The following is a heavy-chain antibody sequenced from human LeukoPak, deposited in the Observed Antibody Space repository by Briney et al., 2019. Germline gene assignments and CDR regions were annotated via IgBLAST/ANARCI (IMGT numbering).Heavy chain of an antibody. V-gene: IGHV2-5*01. J-gene: IGHJ4*02. CDR1: GFSPSTSGVA. CDR3: AHREASAFDY. Sequence: SGPTLVKPTQTLTLTCTFSGFSPSTSGVAVGWIRQPPGKALEWLALVYGNDDKRYSPSLKSKLTITKDTSKNHVVLTMTNMDPVDTATYYCAHREASAFDYWGQGTLVTVSS. CDR2: VYGNDDK.